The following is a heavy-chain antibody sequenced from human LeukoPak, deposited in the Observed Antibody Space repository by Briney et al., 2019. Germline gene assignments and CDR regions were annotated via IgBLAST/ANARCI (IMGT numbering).Heavy chain of an antibody. Sequence: GGSLRLSCAVSGFTVSGNYMSWVRQAPGKGLEWVSAISGSGGSTYYADSVKGRFTISRDNSKNTLYLQMNSLRAEDTAVYYCAKDLGYYDSSGYYSGHYFDYWGQGTLVTVSS. CDR2: ISGSGGST. CDR1: GFTVSGNY. D-gene: IGHD3-22*01. J-gene: IGHJ4*02. V-gene: IGHV3-23*01. CDR3: AKDLGYYDSSGYYSGHYFDY.